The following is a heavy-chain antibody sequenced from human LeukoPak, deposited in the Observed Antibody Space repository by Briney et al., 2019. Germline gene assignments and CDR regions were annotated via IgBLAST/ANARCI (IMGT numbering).Heavy chain of an antibody. V-gene: IGHV3-30*02. D-gene: IGHD5-24*01. CDR3: AKDGYNYYIDD. J-gene: IGHJ4*02. Sequence: GGSLRLSCAASGFTFSSYGMHWVRQAPGKGLEWVAFIGYDGSNKYYRDSVKGRFTISRDNSKNTLYLQMNSLRAEDTAVSYCAKDGYNYYIDDWGQGTLVTVSA. CDR2: IGYDGSNK. CDR1: GFTFSSYG.